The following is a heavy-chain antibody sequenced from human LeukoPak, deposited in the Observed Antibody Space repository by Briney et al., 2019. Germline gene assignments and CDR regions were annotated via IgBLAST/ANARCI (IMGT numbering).Heavy chain of an antibody. D-gene: IGHD6-19*01. Sequence: SETLSLTCAVYGGSFSGYYWSWIRQPPGKGLEWIGEINHSGSTNYNPSLKSRVTISVDTSKNQFSLKLSSVTAADTAVYYCARGGNSGWYYYWGQGTLVTVSS. V-gene: IGHV4-34*01. J-gene: IGHJ4*02. CDR2: INHSGST. CDR1: GGSFSGYY. CDR3: ARGGNSGWYYY.